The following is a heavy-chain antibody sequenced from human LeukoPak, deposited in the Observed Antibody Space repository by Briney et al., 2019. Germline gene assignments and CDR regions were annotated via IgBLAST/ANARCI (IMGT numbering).Heavy chain of an antibody. V-gene: IGHV4-39*01. J-gene: IGHJ6*02. CDR3: ARLYYYDSSGYYSARYYYYYGMDV. Sequence: SETLSLTCTVSGGSISSSSYYWGWIRQPPGKGLEWIGSIYCSGSTYYNPSLKSRVTISVDTSKNQFSLKLSSVTAADTAVYYCARLYYYDSSGYYSARYYYYYGMDVWGQGTTVTVSS. CDR1: GGSISSSSYY. D-gene: IGHD3-22*01. CDR2: IYCSGST.